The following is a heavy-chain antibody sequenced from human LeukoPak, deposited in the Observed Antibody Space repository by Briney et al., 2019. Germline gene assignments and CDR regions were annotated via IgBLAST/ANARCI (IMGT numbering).Heavy chain of an antibody. D-gene: IGHD2-21*02. V-gene: IGHV3-33*08. CDR2: IWYDGSNK. J-gene: IGHJ6*02. Sequence: GGSLRLSCAASGFTFNYYSMNWVRQAPGKGLEWVAVIWYDGSNKYYADSVKGRFTISRDNSKNTLYLQMNSLRAEDTAVYYCARVVVTADAAYYYGMDVWGQGTTVTVSS. CDR1: GFTFNYYS. CDR3: ARVVVTADAAYYYGMDV.